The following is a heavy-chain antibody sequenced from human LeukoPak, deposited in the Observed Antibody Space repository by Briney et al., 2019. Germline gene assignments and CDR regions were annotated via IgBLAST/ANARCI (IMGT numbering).Heavy chain of an antibody. Sequence: VKVSCKASGGTFSSYAISWVRQAPGQGLEWMGGIIPIFGTANYTQKFQGRVTITADESTSTAYMELSSLRSEDTAVYYCARWVATMNYYFDYWGQGTLVTVSS. V-gene: IGHV1-69*13. D-gene: IGHD5-12*01. CDR3: ARWVATMNYYFDY. CDR2: IIPIFGTA. CDR1: GGTFSSYA. J-gene: IGHJ4*02.